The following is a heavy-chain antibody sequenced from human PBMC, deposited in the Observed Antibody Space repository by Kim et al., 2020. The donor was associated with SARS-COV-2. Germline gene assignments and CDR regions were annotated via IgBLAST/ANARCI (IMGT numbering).Heavy chain of an antibody. CDR3: VKEGAYSSSFRFDY. D-gene: IGHD6-6*01. J-gene: IGHJ4*02. V-gene: IGHV3-64D*09. Sequence: ADSVKGRFTISRDNSKNTLYLQMSSLRAEDTAVYYCVKEGAYSSSFRFDYWGQGTLVTVSS.